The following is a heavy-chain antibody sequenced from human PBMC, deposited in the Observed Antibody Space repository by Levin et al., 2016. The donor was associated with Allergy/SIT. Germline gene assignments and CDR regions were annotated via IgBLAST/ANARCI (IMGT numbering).Heavy chain of an antibody. D-gene: IGHD5/OR15-5a*01. V-gene: IGHV4-39*02. Sequence: SETLSLTCTVSGGSISSSSYYWGWIRQPPGKGLEWIGSIYYSGTTYYNPSLKSRVTISVDTPKNQFSLKLSSVTAADTALYYCVREFHSVGYYYYGMDVWGQGTTVTVSS. CDR3: VREFHSVGYYYYGMDV. CDR2: IYYSGTT. CDR1: GGSISSSSYY. J-gene: IGHJ6*02.